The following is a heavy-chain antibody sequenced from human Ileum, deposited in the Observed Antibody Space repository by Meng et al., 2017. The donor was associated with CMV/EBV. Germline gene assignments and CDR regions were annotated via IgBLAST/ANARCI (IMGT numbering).Heavy chain of an antibody. V-gene: IGHV2-5*02. CDR3: AHIPRGYTGGWGYFDY. D-gene: IGHD6-19*01. Sequence: QITLKESGPTLVHPTQTLTLTCTFSGFSLSTNTVGVGWIRQPPGKALEWLALIYWDDDKRYSPSLKSRLTITKDTSKNQVVLTMTNMDPVDTATYYCAHIPRGYTGGWGYFDYWGQGTLVTVSS. J-gene: IGHJ4*02. CDR1: GFSLSTNTVG. CDR2: IYWDDDK.